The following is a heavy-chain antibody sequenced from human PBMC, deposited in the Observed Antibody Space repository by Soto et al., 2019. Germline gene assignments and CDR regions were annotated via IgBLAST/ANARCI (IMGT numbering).Heavy chain of an antibody. CDR1: GFTFSSYA. Sequence: PGGSVRLSCAASGFTFSSYAMHWVRQAPGKGLEWVAVISYDGSNKYYADSVKGRFTISRDNSKNTLYLQMNSLRAEDTAVYYCARDNRCSGGSCYSLGSSAYMDVWGKGTTVTVSS. D-gene: IGHD2-15*01. V-gene: IGHV3-30-3*01. J-gene: IGHJ6*03. CDR3: ARDNRCSGGSCYSLGSSAYMDV. CDR2: ISYDGSNK.